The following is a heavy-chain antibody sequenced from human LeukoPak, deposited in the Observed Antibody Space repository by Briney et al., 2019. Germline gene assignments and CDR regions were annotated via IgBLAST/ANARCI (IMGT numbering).Heavy chain of an antibody. J-gene: IGHJ6*02. D-gene: IGHD4-17*01. CDR1: GFTFSSYA. V-gene: IGHV3-23*01. CDR2: ISGSGGST. Sequence: GGSLRLSCAASGFTFSSYAMSWVRQAPGKGLEWVSAISGSGGSTYYADSVKGRFTISRDNSKNTLYLQMNSLRAKDTAVYYCAKLGGDYVYYYYGMDVWGQGTTVTVSS. CDR3: AKLGGDYVYYYYGMDV.